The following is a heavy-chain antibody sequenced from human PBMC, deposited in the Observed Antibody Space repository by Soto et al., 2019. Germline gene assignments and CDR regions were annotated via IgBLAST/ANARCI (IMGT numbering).Heavy chain of an antibody. D-gene: IGHD3-3*01. V-gene: IGHV2-5*01. CDR1: GFSLSTSGVG. J-gene: IGHJ6*02. Sequence: QITLKESGPTLVKPTQTLTLTCTFSGFSLSTSGVGVGWIRQPPGKALEWLALIYWNDDKRYSPSLKSRLTITKDTSKNQVVLTMTNMDPVDTATYYCARILYDFWSGYPVGMDVWGQGTTVTVSS. CDR3: ARILYDFWSGYPVGMDV. CDR2: IYWNDDK.